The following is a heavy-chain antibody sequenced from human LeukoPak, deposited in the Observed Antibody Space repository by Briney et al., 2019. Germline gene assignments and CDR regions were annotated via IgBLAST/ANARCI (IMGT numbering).Heavy chain of an antibody. J-gene: IGHJ3*02. CDR3: ARVGGKTTINNAAFEI. D-gene: IGHD5-24*01. Sequence: SETLSLTCTVSGDSINSDYWNWLRQPPGKGLEWIGYIYHTGSTNYNPSLRSRVTISVDTSKKHFSLKLTSVTAADTAIYYCARVGGKTTINNAAFEIWGQGTMITVSS. CDR2: IYHTGST. CDR1: GDSINSDY. V-gene: IGHV4-59*01.